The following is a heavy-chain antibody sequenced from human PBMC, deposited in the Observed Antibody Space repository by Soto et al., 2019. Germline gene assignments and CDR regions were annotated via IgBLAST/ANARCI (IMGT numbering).Heavy chain of an antibody. CDR3: AKGAVPTTPVPLFDY. Sequence: GGSMRLSCAASGFTFSSYAMSWVRQAPGKGLEWVSAISGSGGSTYYADSVKGRFTISRDNSKNTLYLQMSSLRAEDTAVYYCAKGAVPTTPVPLFDYWGQGTLVTVSS. D-gene: IGHD1-1*01. CDR1: GFTFSSYA. CDR2: ISGSGGST. V-gene: IGHV3-23*01. J-gene: IGHJ4*02.